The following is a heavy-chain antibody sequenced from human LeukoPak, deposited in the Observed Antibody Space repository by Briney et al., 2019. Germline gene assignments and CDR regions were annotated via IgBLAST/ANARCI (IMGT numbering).Heavy chain of an antibody. J-gene: IGHJ4*02. D-gene: IGHD1-7*01. V-gene: IGHV3-9*01. CDR3: VRDPPPHWNYGARFHS. CDR2: ISWDSGGL. Sequence: GRSLRLSCAGSGFTFDEYAMHWVRQVPGKGLEWVLGISWDSGGLGYLDSVKGRFTISRDNAKNSLYLQMNSLRSEDTALYYCVRDPPPHWNYGARFHSWGQGILVTVSS. CDR1: GFTFDEYA.